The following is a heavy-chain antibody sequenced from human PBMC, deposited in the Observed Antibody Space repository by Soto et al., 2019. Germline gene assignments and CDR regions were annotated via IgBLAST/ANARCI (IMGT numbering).Heavy chain of an antibody. CDR3: ARGGGYCRGGSCYTLSTPAA. CDR2: INAGNGNT. J-gene: IGHJ5*02. D-gene: IGHD2-15*01. CDR1: GYTFTSYA. Sequence: ASVKVSCKASGYTFTSYAMHWVRQAPGQRLEWMGWINAGNGNTKYSQKFQGRVTITRDTSASTAYMELSSLRSEDTAVYYCARGGGYCRGGSCYTLSTPAALAQGTLVTVSS. V-gene: IGHV1-3*01.